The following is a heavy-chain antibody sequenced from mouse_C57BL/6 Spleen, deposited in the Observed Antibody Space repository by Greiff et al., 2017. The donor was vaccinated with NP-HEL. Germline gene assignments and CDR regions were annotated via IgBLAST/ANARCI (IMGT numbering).Heavy chain of an antibody. J-gene: IGHJ4*01. CDR2: IYPRSGNT. V-gene: IGHV1-81*01. D-gene: IGHD1-1*01. CDR3: ARYGSSPYYAMDY. Sequence: QVQLKESGAELARPGASVKLSCKASGYTFTSYGISWVKQRTGQGLEWIGEIYPRSGNTYYNEKFKGKATLTADKSSSTAYMELRSLTSEDSAVYFCARYGSSPYYAMDYWGQGTSVTVSS. CDR1: GYTFTSYG.